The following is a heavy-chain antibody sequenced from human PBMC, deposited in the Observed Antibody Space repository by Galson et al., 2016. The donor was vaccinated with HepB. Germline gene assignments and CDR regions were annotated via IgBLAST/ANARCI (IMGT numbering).Heavy chain of an antibody. CDR2: ISHSGGS. CDR3: ASANLFLPFDS. V-gene: IGHV4-38-2*01. CDR1: GYSISSGYF. J-gene: IGHJ5*01. Sequence: ETLSLTCAVSGYSISSGYFWGWVRQPPGQGLEWIGSISHSGGSSYNPSLKSRLSLSLDTSKNQFSLRLESVTAADTAVYYCASANLFLPFDSWGQGTLVPVSS.